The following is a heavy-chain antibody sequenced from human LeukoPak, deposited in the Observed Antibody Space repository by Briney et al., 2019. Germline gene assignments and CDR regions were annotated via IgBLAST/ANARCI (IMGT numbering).Heavy chain of an antibody. CDR3: ARDGWLGYGSGDYRYDF. Sequence: GGSLRLSCAASGFTFSSYSMIWVRQAPGKGLEWASSISIGSTYIYYADSVKGRFTISRDDAKNSLFLQMNSLRAEDTAVYYCARDGWLGYGSGDYRYDFWGQGTLVTVSS. CDR1: GFTFSSYS. CDR2: ISIGSTYI. V-gene: IGHV3-21*06. J-gene: IGHJ4*02. D-gene: IGHD6-19*01.